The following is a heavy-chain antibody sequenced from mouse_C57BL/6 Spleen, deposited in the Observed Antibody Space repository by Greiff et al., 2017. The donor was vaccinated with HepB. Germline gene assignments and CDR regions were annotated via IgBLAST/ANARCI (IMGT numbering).Heavy chain of an antibody. CDR2: INPGSGGT. V-gene: IGHV1-54*01. CDR1: GYAFTNYL. Sequence: QVQLQQSGAELVRPGTSVKVSCKASGYAFTNYLIEWVKQRPGQGLEWIGVINPGSGGTNYNEKFKGKATLTADKSSSTAYMQLSSLTSEDSAVYFCARWGDYDQSYAMDYWGQGTSVTVSS. J-gene: IGHJ4*01. CDR3: ARWGDYDQSYAMDY. D-gene: IGHD2-4*01.